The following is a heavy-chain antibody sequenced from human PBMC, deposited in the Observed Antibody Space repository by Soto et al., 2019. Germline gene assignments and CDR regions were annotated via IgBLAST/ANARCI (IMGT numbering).Heavy chain of an antibody. CDR1: GGSISSYY. J-gene: IGHJ5*02. CDR2: IYYSGST. D-gene: IGHD3-3*01. Sequence: QVQLQESGPGLVKPSETLSLTCTVSGGSISSYYWSWIRQPPGKGLEWIGYIYYSGSTNYNPSLKSRVTISVDTSKNQFSLKLSSMTAADTAVYYCARGAITIFGVVEWFDPWGQGTLVTVSS. V-gene: IGHV4-59*01. CDR3: ARGAITIFGVVEWFDP.